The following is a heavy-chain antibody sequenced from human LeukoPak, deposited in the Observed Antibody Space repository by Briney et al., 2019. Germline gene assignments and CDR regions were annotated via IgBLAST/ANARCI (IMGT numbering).Heavy chain of an antibody. V-gene: IGHV3-48*02. J-gene: IGHJ4*02. Sequence: QPGGSLRLSCAASGSTFSTYNMNWVRQAPGRGLEWVSYISTSSSIIYYAASVKGRFTISRDNAKNSLSLQMNSLRDEDTAVYYCARDYYEAPFDSWGQGTLVTVSS. CDR3: ARDYYEAPFDS. D-gene: IGHD3-22*01. CDR1: GSTFSTYN. CDR2: ISTSSSII.